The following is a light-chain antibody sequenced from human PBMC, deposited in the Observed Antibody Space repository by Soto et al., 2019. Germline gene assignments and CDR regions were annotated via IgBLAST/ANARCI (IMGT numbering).Light chain of an antibody. J-gene: IGKJ1*01. CDR3: QQYNSYS. Sequence: AIQLTQSPSSLSASVGDRVTITCRASQGISSYLAWYQQKPGKAPKLLIYHASTLESGVPSRFSGRGSGTEFTLTISSLQPDDFATYYCQQYNSYSFGQGTKVDIK. V-gene: IGKV1-13*02. CDR1: QGISSY. CDR2: HAS.